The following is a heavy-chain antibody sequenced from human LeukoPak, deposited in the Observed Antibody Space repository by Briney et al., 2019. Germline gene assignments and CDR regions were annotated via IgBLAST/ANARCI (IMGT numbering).Heavy chain of an antibody. CDR3: ARDRILTGRYGVDV. CDR1: GYTFTGYY. D-gene: IGHD3-9*01. V-gene: IGHV1-2*04. Sequence: ASVKVSCKASGYTFTGYYMHWVRQAPGQGLEWMGWINPNSGGTNYAQKFQGWVTMTRDTSISTAYMELSRLRSDDTAVYYCARDRILTGRYGVDVWGQGTTVTVSS. J-gene: IGHJ6*02. CDR2: INPNSGGT.